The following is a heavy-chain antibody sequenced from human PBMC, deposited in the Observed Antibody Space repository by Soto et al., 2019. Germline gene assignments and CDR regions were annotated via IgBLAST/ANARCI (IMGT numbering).Heavy chain of an antibody. CDR3: AINSNYYGSGSSPNKFDY. V-gene: IGHV1-69*01. Sequence: QVQLVQSGAEVKKPGSSVKVSCKASGGTFSSYAISWVRQAPGQGLEWMGGIIPIFGTANYAQKFQGRVTITADESMSTAYMELSSLRSEDTAVYYCAINSNYYGSGSSPNKFDYWGQGTLVTVSS. J-gene: IGHJ4*02. D-gene: IGHD3-10*01. CDR2: IIPIFGTA. CDR1: GGTFSSYA.